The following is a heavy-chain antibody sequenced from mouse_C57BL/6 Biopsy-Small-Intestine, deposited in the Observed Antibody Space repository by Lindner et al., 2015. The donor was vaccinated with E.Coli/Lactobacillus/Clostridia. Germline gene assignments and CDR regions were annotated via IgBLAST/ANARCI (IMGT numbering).Heavy chain of an antibody. CDR2: IIPVIGPT. V-gene: IGHV1-55*01. J-gene: IGHJ1*01. CDR1: GGTFTNYA. Sequence: SVKVSCKASGGTFTNYAITWVRQAPGRGLEWMGGIIPVIGPTNYAQEFQGRVTLTADTSTSTAYTELSSLRSEDTAVYYCATDSNYYFGLDVWGQGTTVTVSS. CDR3: ATDSNYYFGLDV. D-gene: IGHD2-5*01.